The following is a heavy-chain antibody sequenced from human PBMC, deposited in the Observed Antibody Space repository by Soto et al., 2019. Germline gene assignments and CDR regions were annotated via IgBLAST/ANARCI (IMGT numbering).Heavy chain of an antibody. CDR3: ARCVISHWAHLYYQDV. D-gene: IGHD2-21*01. CDR2: INHLGSI. CDR1: GGSLSDYF. Sequence: SETLSLTCVVSGGSLSDYFWSWIRQPPGMALEWIGEINHLGSINYNPSLKSRVTMSVDTSKNQFSLTLNSVTAADTATYYSARCVISHWAHLYYQDVWDRGTTVTVSS. J-gene: IGHJ6*03. V-gene: IGHV4-34*01.